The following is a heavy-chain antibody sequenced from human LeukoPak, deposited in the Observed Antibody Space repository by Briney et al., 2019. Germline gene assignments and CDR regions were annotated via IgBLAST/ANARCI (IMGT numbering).Heavy chain of an antibody. V-gene: IGHV3-64D*06. CDR1: GFTFSRYA. Sequence: PGGSLRLSCSASGFTFSRYAMHWVRQAQGQGLEYVSAISSNGGSTYYADSVKGRFTISRDNSRNALHLQMSSLRVEDTAVYYCVKDSSSGSYFYYWGQGTLVTVSS. CDR3: VKDSSSGSYFYY. CDR2: ISSNGGST. D-gene: IGHD3-10*01. J-gene: IGHJ4*02.